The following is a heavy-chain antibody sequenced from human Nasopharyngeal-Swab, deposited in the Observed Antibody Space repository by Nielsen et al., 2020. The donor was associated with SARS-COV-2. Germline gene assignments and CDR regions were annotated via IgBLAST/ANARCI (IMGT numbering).Heavy chain of an antibody. V-gene: IGHV3-23*01. CDR3: AKALLHIVVVTAPGGY. CDR2: ISGSGGST. J-gene: IGHJ4*02. D-gene: IGHD2-21*02. Sequence: LSLTCAASGFTFSSYATSWVRQAPGKGLEWVSAISGSGGSTYYADSVKGRFTISRDNSKNTLYLQMNSLRAEDTAVYYCAKALLHIVVVTAPGGYWGQGTLVTVSS. CDR1: GFTFSSYA.